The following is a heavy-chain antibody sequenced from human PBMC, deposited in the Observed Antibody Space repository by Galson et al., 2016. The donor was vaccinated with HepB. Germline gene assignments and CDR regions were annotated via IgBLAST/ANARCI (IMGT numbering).Heavy chain of an antibody. CDR3: ARVSHALVVTVFDP. J-gene: IGHJ5*02. V-gene: IGHV3-11*06. Sequence: SLRLSCAASGFTFSDYYMSWIRQAPGKGLEWVAYISSSSRYTNQADSVKGRFTISRDNAKKSLYLQMNSLRVEDTAGDFCARVSHALVVTVFDPWGQGTLVTVSS. CDR2: ISSSSRYT. D-gene: IGHD2-21*02. CDR1: GFTFSDYY.